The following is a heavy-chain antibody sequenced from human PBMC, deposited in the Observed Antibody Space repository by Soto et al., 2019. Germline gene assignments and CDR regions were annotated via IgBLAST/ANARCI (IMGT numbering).Heavy chain of an antibody. CDR3: ARGWGRIFDY. CDR1: GGSFSGYY. CDR2: INHSGST. D-gene: IGHD7-27*01. J-gene: IGHJ4*02. V-gene: IGHV4-34*01. Sequence: QVQLQQWGAGLLKPSETLSLTCAVYGGSFSGYYWSWIRQPPGKGLEWIGEINHSGSTNYNPPLKSRVTITADTSKNQFSLKLSSVTAAATAVYYCARGWGRIFDYWGQGTLVTVSS.